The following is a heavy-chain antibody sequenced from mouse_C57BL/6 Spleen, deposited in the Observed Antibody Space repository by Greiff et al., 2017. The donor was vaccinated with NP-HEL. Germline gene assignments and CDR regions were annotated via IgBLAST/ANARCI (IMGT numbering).Heavy chain of an antibody. CDR1: GYTFTSYW. V-gene: IGHV1-69*01. D-gene: IGHD1-1*01. CDR3: ARSELLRFFDY. CDR2: IDPSDSYT. J-gene: IGHJ2*01. Sequence: QVQLKQSGAELVMPGASVKLSCKASGYTFTSYWMHWVKQRPGQGLEWIGEIDPSDSYTNYNQKFKGKSTLTVDKSSSTAYMQLSSLTSEDSAVYYCARSELLRFFDYWGQGTTLTVSS.